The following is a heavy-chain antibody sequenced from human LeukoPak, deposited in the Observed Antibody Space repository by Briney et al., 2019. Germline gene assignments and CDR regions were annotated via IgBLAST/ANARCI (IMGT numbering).Heavy chain of an antibody. D-gene: IGHD6-13*01. CDR3: ARAGETDIAAAGSDAFDI. Sequence: PSASVTVSCKASGYTFTSYDINCVRQATGQGLEGMGWTNPNSGNTGYPQKFQGRVTMTRKTSISTAYMELSSLRSEDTAVYYCARAGETDIAAAGSDAFDIWGQGTMVTVSS. CDR2: TNPNSGNT. V-gene: IGHV1-8*01. J-gene: IGHJ3*02. CDR1: GYTFTSYD.